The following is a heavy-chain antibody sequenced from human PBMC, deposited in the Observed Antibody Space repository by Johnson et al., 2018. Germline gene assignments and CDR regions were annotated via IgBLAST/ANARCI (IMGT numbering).Heavy chain of an antibody. V-gene: IGHV3-9*01. CDR2: ITWDSGEI. Sequence: VQLVQSGGGLVQPGRSLRLSCAASGFYLDYFAMHWVRQVPGKGPEWVSGITWDSGEIGYADSVKGRFTISRYNAKNSLCLQMNSRRREDTAFYYCAPYSRMSAFSVDVWGKGTTVTVSS. CDR3: APYSRMSAFSVDV. CDR1: GFYLDYFA. D-gene: IGHD6-13*01. J-gene: IGHJ6*04.